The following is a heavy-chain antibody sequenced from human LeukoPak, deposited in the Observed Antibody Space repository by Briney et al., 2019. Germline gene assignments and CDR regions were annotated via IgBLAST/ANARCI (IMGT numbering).Heavy chain of an antibody. CDR3: ASGMRWLQITGGYYYMDV. CDR1: GYTFTGYY. J-gene: IGHJ6*03. D-gene: IGHD5-24*01. Sequence: ASVKVSCKASGYTFTGYYMHWVRQAPGQGLEWMGWINPNSGDTNNEQKFQGRVTMTRDTSISTAYMELSRLRSDDTAVYYCASGMRWLQITGGYYYMDVWGKGTTVTVSS. V-gene: IGHV1-2*02. CDR2: INPNSGDT.